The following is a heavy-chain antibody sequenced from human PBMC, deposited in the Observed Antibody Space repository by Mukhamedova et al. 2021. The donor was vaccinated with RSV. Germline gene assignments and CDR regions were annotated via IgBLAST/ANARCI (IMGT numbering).Heavy chain of an antibody. Sequence: GAVISYDGSNKYYADSVKGRFTISRDNSKNTLYLQMNSLRAEDTAVYYCARDQAYYDILTGYWDYYYYGMDVWGHGTTVTVSS. J-gene: IGHJ6*02. CDR2: ISYDGSNK. V-gene: IGHV3-30*01. CDR3: ARDQAYYDILTGYWDYYYYGMDV. D-gene: IGHD3-9*01.